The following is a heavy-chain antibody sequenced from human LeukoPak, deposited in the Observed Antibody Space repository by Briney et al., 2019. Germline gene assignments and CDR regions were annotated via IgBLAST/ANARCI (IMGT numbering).Heavy chain of an antibody. J-gene: IGHJ4*02. V-gene: IGHV4-59*01. CDR1: GGSISSYY. CDR3: ARSSSGYYYYFDY. Sequence: SETLSLTCTVSGGSISSYYWSWIRQPPGKGLEWIGYIYYSGSTNYNPSLKSRVTISVDTSKNQFSLKLSSVTAADTAVYYCARSSSGYYYYFDYWGQGTLVTVSS. CDR2: IYYSGST. D-gene: IGHD3-22*01.